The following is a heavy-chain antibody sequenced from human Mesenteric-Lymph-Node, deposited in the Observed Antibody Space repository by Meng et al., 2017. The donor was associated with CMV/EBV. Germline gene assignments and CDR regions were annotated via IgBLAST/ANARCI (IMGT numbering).Heavy chain of an antibody. Sequence: TFNSYGISWVRQAPGRELEWMGWISAYNGNTDYAQKLQSRVTMATDTSKSTAYMELRSLRSDDTAVYYCARVIVGATTGGGVNWFDPWGQGTLVTVSS. J-gene: IGHJ5*02. CDR2: ISAYNGNT. D-gene: IGHD1-26*01. CDR3: ARVIVGATTGGGVNWFDP. CDR1: TFNSYG. V-gene: IGHV1-18*04.